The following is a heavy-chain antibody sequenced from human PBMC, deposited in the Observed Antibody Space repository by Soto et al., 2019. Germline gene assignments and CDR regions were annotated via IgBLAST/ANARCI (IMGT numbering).Heavy chain of an antibody. CDR2: IYHSGST. CDR1: GGSISSGGYS. CDR3: ARGFRHVNYFDY. J-gene: IGHJ4*02. Sequence: PSETLSLTCFVSGGSISSGGYSWSWIRQPPGKGLEWIGYIYHSGSTYYNPSLKSRVTISVDRSKNQFSLKLSSVTAADTAVYYCARGFRHVNYFDYWGKGTLVTVSS. V-gene: IGHV4-30-2*01.